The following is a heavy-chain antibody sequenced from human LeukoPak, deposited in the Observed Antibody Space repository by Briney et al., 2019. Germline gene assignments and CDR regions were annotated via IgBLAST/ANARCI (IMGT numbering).Heavy chain of an antibody. V-gene: IGHV3-7*01. J-gene: IGHJ3*02. D-gene: IGHD2-2*01. Sequence: GGSLRLSCVASGFSIRTFWMTWVRQAPGKGGEGVAKIGGDESRLYYVDSVKGRFTISRDNAKNSLYLQMSDLRAEDTSVYYCARDYNYCSSDRCYDAFDIWGQGTMVTVSS. CDR3: ARDYNYCSSDRCYDAFDI. CDR2: IGGDESRL. CDR1: GFSIRTFW.